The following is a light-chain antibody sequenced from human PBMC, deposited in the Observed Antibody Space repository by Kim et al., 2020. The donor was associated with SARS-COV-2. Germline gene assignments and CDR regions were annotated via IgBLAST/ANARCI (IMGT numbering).Light chain of an antibody. J-gene: IGKJ1*01. Sequence: EIVLTQSPGTLSLSPGERATLSCRASQSVSSSYLAWYQQKPGQAPRLLIYGASSRATGIPDRFSGSGSGTDFTLTISRLEPEDFAVYYCQQYGSSPWPYGQGNKVDIK. CDR2: GAS. V-gene: IGKV3-20*01. CDR3: QQYGSSPWP. CDR1: QSVSSSY.